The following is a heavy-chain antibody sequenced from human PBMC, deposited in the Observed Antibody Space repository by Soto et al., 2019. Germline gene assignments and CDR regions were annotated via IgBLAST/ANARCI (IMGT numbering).Heavy chain of an antibody. V-gene: IGHV3-23*01. Sequence: GGSLRLSCATSGLTFSNYAMSWVRQAPGGGLEWVSSMSGSSSTTYYADSVRGRFTISRDRSKNTLYLQMSSLRAEDTALYYWAKKPGREPPRLIDFWGQGTLVTVSS. CDR2: MSGSSSTT. J-gene: IGHJ4*02. D-gene: IGHD3-16*01. CDR1: GLTFSNYA. CDR3: AKKPGREPPRLIDF.